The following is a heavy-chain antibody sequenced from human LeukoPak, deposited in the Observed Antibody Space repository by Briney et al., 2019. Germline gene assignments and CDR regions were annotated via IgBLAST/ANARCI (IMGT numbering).Heavy chain of an antibody. Sequence: SETLSLTCTVSGGSISSYYWSWIRQPPGKGLEWIGYIYYSGSTNYNPSLKSRVTISVDTSKNQFSPKLSSVTAADTAVYYCATGQDYYDSSGYFDYWGQGTLVTVSS. J-gene: IGHJ4*02. CDR1: GGSISSYY. D-gene: IGHD3-22*01. CDR3: ATGQDYYDSSGYFDY. V-gene: IGHV4-59*01. CDR2: IYYSGST.